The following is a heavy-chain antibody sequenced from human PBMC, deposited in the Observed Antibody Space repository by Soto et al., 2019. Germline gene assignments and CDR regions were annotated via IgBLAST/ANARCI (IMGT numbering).Heavy chain of an antibody. CDR1: GYLISSGYY. Sequence: SETLSLTCSVSGYLISSGYYWGWIRQTPGKGLERLGSIDYSGRTYYNPSLKSRVSTSVDLSKNQFSLNLRSVTAADTAVYFCARALSTGYDSYYFDYWGQGTLVTVSS. J-gene: IGHJ4*02. CDR3: ARALSTGYDSYYFDY. D-gene: IGHD3-22*01. V-gene: IGHV4-38-2*02. CDR2: IDYSGRT.